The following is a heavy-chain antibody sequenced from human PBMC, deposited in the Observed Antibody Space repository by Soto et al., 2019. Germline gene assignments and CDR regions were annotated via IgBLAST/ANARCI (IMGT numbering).Heavy chain of an antibody. CDR2: IRSTSETI. CDR1: GFTFSRHS. V-gene: IGHV3-48*01. J-gene: IGHJ6*03. CDR3: ARIGYYDCWSGSISHSYSMDV. D-gene: IGHD3-3*01. Sequence: EVQLVESGGGLVQPGGSVRLTCAASGFTFSRHSMNWVRQAPGKGLEWVSYIRSTSETIYYADSVQGRFTISRDNTKNTLSLQMKSLRADDSAVYYCARIGYYDCWSGSISHSYSMDVWGKGTPVTVAS.